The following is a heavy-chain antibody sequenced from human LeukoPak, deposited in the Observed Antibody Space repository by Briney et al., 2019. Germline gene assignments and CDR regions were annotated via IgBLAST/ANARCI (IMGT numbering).Heavy chain of an antibody. CDR2: IYYSGST. J-gene: IGHJ5*02. D-gene: IGHD2-2*01. Sequence: SETLSLTCSVSGDSISTSSYYWGWIRQPPGKGLEWIGTIYYSGSTYYNPSLTSRVTISVDTSKNQFSLKLSSVTAADTAVYYCARLHAGGWFDPWGQGTLVTVSS. V-gene: IGHV4-39*01. CDR1: GDSISTSSYY. CDR3: ARLHAGGWFDP.